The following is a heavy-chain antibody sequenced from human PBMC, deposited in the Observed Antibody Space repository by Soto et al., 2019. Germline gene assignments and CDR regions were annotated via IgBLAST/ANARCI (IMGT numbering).Heavy chain of an antibody. Sequence: SGPTLVNPTGTLTLTCTVSGFSVSNARMGGSWIRQPPGKALEWLAHIFSNDEKSYSTSLKSRLTISKDTSKSQVVLTMTNMDPVDTATYYCARIRALYSGSYNWFDPWGQGTLVNVSS. V-gene: IGHV2-26*01. J-gene: IGHJ5*02. CDR2: IFSNDEK. D-gene: IGHD1-26*01. CDR3: ARIRALYSGSYNWFDP. CDR1: GFSVSNARMG.